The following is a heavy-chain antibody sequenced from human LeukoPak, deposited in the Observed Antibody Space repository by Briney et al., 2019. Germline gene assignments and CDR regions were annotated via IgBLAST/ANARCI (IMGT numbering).Heavy chain of an antibody. D-gene: IGHD2-21*01. V-gene: IGHV4-59*02. CDR2: VYHSGST. CDR3: ARARLAMSDVFDS. CDR1: GHSVSSYY. Sequence: PSETLSLTCSVSGHSVSSYYWIWIRQPPGKGLEWIGYVYHSGSTNYNPSLNSRVTISLDTSKNQFSLKLTSVTAADTAVYYCARARLAMSDVFDSWGQGTLVTASS. J-gene: IGHJ4*02.